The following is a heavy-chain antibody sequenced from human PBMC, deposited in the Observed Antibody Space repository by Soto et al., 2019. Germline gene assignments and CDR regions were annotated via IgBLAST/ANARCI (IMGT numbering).Heavy chain of an antibody. CDR3: AKNQERELPRVIDF. CDR1: GLTFSNYA. Sequence: HPGGSLRLSCATSGLTFSNYAMSWVRQAPGGELEWVSSMSGSSSTTYYADSVRGRFTISRDRSKNTLYLQMSSLRAEDTALYYCAKNQERELPRVIDFWGQGTLVTVSS. J-gene: IGHJ4*02. D-gene: IGHD1-7*01. CDR2: MSGSSSTT. V-gene: IGHV3-23*01.